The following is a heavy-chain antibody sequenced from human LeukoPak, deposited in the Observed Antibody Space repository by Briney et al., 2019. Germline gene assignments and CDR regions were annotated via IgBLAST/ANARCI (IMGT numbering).Heavy chain of an antibody. Sequence: ASVKVSCNYSGYTFTDYYLHWVRQAPGQGLEWMGWINPHRGATTSAQKFQDRVTMTRDTSISTGFMELNSVRSDDTAVYYCARGYEYGWYHPWGQGTLVTVSS. CDR1: GYTFTDYY. D-gene: IGHD3-16*01. CDR3: ARGYEYGWYHP. CDR2: INPHRGAT. J-gene: IGHJ5*02. V-gene: IGHV1-2*02.